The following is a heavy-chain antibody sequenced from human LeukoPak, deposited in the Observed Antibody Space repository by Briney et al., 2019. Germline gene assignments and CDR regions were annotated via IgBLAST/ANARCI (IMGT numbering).Heavy chain of an antibody. CDR2: STGSGGST. CDR1: GFTFSSSA. Sequence: GGSLRLSCAASGFTFSSSARSWVRQAPGKGLEGVSSSTGSGGSTSYADSVKGRFTIARDNSKNTLYLQMSSLRADDTAVYYCAKYPIGDWLSYFDYWGQGALVTVSS. CDR3: AKYPIGDWLSYFDY. J-gene: IGHJ4*02. V-gene: IGHV3-23*01. D-gene: IGHD3-9*01.